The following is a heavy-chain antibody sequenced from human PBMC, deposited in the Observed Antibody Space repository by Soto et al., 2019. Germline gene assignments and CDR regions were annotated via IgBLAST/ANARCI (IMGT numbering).Heavy chain of an antibody. D-gene: IGHD3-9*01. CDR3: ASYHFLDRWTGSRRYLDV. CDR2: INHSGTA. Sequence: SETLSLTCAVYGGSLSGYYWSWVRQSPGKGLEWIGEINHSGTANYNPSLKTRVTISADASKHQFSLRLTSVTAADSAIYYCASYHFLDRWTGSRRYLDVWSRGTPVTVSS. V-gene: IGHV4-34*01. J-gene: IGHJ6*03. CDR1: GGSLSGYY.